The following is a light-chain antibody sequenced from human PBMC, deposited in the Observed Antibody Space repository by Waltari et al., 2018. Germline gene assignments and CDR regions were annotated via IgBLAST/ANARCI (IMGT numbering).Light chain of an antibody. Sequence: QSVLTQPPSVSGAPGQRVTISCTGSGSNIGAGYDVHWYQQLPRAAPKLLIYVTSTRPLGVPDRFFGSKAGTSASLAITGLQAEDEADYYCQSYDTSLSVVFGGGTKLTVL. CDR2: VTS. V-gene: IGLV1-40*01. J-gene: IGLJ3*02. CDR3: QSYDTSLSVV. CDR1: GSNIGAGYD.